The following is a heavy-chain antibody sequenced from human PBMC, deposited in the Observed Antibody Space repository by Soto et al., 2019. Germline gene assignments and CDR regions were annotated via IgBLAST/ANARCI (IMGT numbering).Heavy chain of an antibody. CDR2: ISSSGSTI. CDR1: GFTFSSYE. D-gene: IGHD4-4*01. Sequence: PGGSLRLSCAASGFTFSSYEMNWVRQAPGKGLEWVSYISSSGSTIYYADSVKGRFTISRDNAKNSLYLQMNSLRAEDTAVYYCARDTSHDYSPNWFDPWGQGTLVTVSS. V-gene: IGHV3-48*03. J-gene: IGHJ5*02. CDR3: ARDTSHDYSPNWFDP.